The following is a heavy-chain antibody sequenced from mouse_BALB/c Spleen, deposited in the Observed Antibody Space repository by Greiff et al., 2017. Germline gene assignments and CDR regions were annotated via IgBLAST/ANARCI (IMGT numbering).Heavy chain of an antibody. CDR2: IRLKSDNYAT. J-gene: IGHJ2*01. V-gene: IGHV6-3*01. Sequence: EVKVVESGGGLVQPGGSMKLSCVASGFTFSSYWMSWVRQSPEKGLEWVAEIRLKSDNYATHYAESVKGKFTISRDDSKSRLYLQMNSLRAEDTGIYYCTGGDSFDYWGQGTTLTVSS. CDR3: TGGDSFDY. CDR1: GFTFSSYW.